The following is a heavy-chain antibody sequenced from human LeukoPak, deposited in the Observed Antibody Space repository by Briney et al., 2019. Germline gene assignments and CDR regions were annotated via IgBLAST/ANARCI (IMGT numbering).Heavy chain of an antibody. D-gene: IGHD3-3*01. J-gene: IGHJ1*01. V-gene: IGHV1-2*02. CDR2: INPNSGGT. Sequence: GASVKVSCKASGYTFSGYYMHWVRQAPGQGLEWMGCINPNSGGTKYAQKFQGRVTMTRDTSISTAYMELSRLRSDDTAVYYCATSYYDFWSYSSEYFQHWGQGTLVTVSS. CDR3: ATSYYDFWSYSSEYFQH. CDR1: GYTFSGYY.